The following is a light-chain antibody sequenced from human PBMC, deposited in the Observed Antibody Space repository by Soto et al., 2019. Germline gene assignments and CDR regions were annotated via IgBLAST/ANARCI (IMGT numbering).Light chain of an antibody. V-gene: IGKV3-15*01. CDR2: GAS. CDR1: QSVYST. CDR3: QQYNKWPLT. Sequence: EIVMTQSPATLSVSPGERATLSCRASQSVYSTLAWYQQNPGQAPRLLIYGASTRATGIPARFSGTGSATECTLTISSLQSEDPAVKYCQQYNKWPLTFGGGTKVEIK. J-gene: IGKJ4*01.